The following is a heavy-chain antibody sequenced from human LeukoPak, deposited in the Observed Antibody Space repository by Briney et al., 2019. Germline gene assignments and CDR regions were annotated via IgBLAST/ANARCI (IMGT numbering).Heavy chain of an antibody. V-gene: IGHV4-39*01. CDR1: GGSISTSAYY. CDR2: IYYSGNT. J-gene: IGHJ4*02. Sequence: SETLSLTCIVSGGSISTSAYYWGWIRQPPGEGLQWIGSIYYSGNTYYNSSLKSRVTISVDTSTSQFSLRLSSVTAADTAVYYCARQPAPTHSYFDYWGQGTLVTVSS. CDR3: ARQPAPTHSYFDY.